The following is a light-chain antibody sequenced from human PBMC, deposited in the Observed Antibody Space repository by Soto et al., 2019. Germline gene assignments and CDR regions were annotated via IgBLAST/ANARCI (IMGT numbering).Light chain of an antibody. CDR3: QQYGVTPPNT. CDR1: QIVSSTY. V-gene: IGKV3-20*01. CDR2: GAS. Sequence: EIVLTQSPGTLSLSPGERATLSCRASQIVSSTYLAWFQQKAGQAPRLLIYGASTRATGIPDRFSGSGSGTDFTLTISGLEPEDFALYYCQQYGVTPPNTFXGGTKVDIK. J-gene: IGKJ4*01.